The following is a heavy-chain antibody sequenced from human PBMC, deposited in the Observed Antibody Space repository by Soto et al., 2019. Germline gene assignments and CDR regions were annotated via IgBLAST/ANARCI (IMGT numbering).Heavy chain of an antibody. CDR1: GCTSRNYW. CDR2: INEDGSEK. Sequence: LRVSRGAAGCTSRNYWGNWVRQAPGKGLGWVANINEDGSEKYYVDSAKGRFTISRDNAKNSLYLQMSSLRAEDTAVYYCARDLFDYWGQGTLVTVSS. V-gene: IGHV3-7*01. CDR3: ARDLFDY. J-gene: IGHJ4*02.